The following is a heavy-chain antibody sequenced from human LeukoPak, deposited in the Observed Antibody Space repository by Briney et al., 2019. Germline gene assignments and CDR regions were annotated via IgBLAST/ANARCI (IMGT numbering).Heavy chain of an antibody. D-gene: IGHD6-13*01. CDR2: INHSGST. V-gene: IGHV4-34*01. Sequence: SETLSLTCAVYGGSFSGYYWSWIRQPPGKGLEWIGEINHSGSTNYNPSLKSRVTISVDTSKNQFSLKLSSVTAADTAVYYCARVGPNSSSWYLSWFDPWGQGTLVTVSS. J-gene: IGHJ5*02. CDR1: GGSFSGYY. CDR3: ARVGPNSSSWYLSWFDP.